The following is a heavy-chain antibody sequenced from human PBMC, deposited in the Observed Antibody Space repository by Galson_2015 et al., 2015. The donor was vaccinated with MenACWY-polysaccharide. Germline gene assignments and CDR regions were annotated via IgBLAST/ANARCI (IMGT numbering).Heavy chain of an antibody. Sequence: SLRLSCAASGFTFSTYCMHWVRQAPGKGLVWVSRIKSDGSSTNYADSVKGRFTISRDNAKNTLYLQMNSLRAEDTALYCARGYSAYDWGQGTLVTVSA. D-gene: IGHD5-12*01. J-gene: IGHJ4*02. CDR1: GFTFSTYC. CDR2: IKSDGSST. CDR3: RGYSAYD. V-gene: IGHV3-74*01.